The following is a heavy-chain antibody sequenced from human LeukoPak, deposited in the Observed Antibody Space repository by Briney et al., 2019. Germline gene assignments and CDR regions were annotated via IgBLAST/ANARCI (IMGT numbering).Heavy chain of an antibody. V-gene: IGHV1-18*01. J-gene: IGHJ4*02. CDR3: ARVRTVVPAAIFGY. D-gene: IGHD2-2*01. CDR2: ISAYNGNT. CDR1: GYTFTSYG. Sequence: ASVKVSCKASGYTFTSYGISWVRQAPGQGLEWMGWISAYNGNTNYAQKLQGRVTMTTDTSTSTAYMELRSLRSDDTAVYYCARVRTVVPAAIFGYWGQGTLVTVSS.